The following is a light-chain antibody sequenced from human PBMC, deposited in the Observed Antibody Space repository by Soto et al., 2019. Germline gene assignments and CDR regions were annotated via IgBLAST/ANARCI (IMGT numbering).Light chain of an antibody. CDR2: EVN. CDR3: FSVTTDGTHV. J-gene: IGLJ1*01. Sequence: QSVLTPPACLSESHGQMIIIPCTRTSSHMGSYDYVSWIQQHPGKAPKLMIFEVNSRPSRVSNRFSGSKSGNTAYLNISGLQVEGEAEYFCFSVTTDGTHVFGTETKVTVL. V-gene: IGLV2-14*01. CDR1: SSHMGSYDY.